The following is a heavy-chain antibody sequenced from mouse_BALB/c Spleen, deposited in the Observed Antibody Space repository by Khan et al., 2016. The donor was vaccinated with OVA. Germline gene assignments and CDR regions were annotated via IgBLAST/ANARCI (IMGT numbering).Heavy chain of an antibody. CDR1: GFTFSNYA. D-gene: IGHD1-1*01. V-gene: IGHV5-9-3*01. CDR2: ISSGGSYT. CDR3: ARELFATVVTAPFDY. Sequence: EVELVESGGGLVKPGGSLKLSCAASGFTFSNYAMSWVRQTLEKRLMWVATISSGGSYTYFPDSVQGRFSISRDNAKNTLSLQMSSLRSEDTAIYYCARELFATVVTAPFDYWGQGTMVTVSA. J-gene: IGHJ3*01.